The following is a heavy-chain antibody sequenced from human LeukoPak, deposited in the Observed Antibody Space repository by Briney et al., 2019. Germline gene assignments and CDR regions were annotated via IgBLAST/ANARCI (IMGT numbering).Heavy chain of an antibody. J-gene: IGHJ1*01. D-gene: IGHD2-15*01. Sequence: PSETLSLTCTVSGGSISSGGYYWTWIRQHPGKGLEWIGYIYYSGSTYYNPSLKSRVTISVDTSKNQFSLRLSSVTAADTAVYYCALGYCGGGSCYAREYFQHWGQGTLVTVSS. V-gene: IGHV4-31*03. CDR1: GGSISSGGYY. CDR3: ALGYCGGGSCYAREYFQH. CDR2: IYYSGST.